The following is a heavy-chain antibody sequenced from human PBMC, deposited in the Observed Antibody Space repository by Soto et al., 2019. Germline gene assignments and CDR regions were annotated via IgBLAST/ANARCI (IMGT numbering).Heavy chain of an antibody. J-gene: IGHJ3*02. CDR3: ANLPESLHSGSYADAFDI. V-gene: IGHV3-23*01. D-gene: IGHD1-26*01. Sequence: GGSLRLSCAASGFTFSSYAMSWVRQAPGKGLEWVSAISGSGGSTYYADSVKGRFTISRDNSKNTLYLQMNSLRAEDTAVYYCANLPESLHSGSYADAFDIWGQGTMVTVSS. CDR1: GFTFSSYA. CDR2: ISGSGGST.